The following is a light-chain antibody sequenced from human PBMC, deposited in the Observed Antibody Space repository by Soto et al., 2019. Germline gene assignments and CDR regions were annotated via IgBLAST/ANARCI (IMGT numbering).Light chain of an antibody. CDR2: DAS. CDR1: QSISNW. J-gene: IGKJ2*01. CDR3: QQYDSFPYT. V-gene: IGKV1-5*01. Sequence: DIQMTQSPSTLSGSAVDRVTITCMASQSISNWLAWYQQRPGKAPNLLVYDASRLESGVPSRFSGSGSGTDFTLTISSLQPDDFATYYCQQYDSFPYTFGQGTKVDIK.